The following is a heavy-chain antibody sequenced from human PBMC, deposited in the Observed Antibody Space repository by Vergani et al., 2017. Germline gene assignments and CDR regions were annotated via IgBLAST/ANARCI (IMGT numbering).Heavy chain of an antibody. CDR3: AKHFRGWGIDY. CDR1: GFTLSNYD. J-gene: IGHJ4*02. D-gene: IGHD3-16*01. V-gene: IGHV3-30*02. CDR2: IQFDGSNQ. Sequence: QVQLVESGGGVVQRGGSLRLSCATSGFTLSNYDMQWIRQGPGKGLEFVAFIQFDGSNQYYADSVKGRFTLSRDCSKNTRYLQMNSLRTDDTATYYCAKHFRGWGIDYWGQGTQVIVSS.